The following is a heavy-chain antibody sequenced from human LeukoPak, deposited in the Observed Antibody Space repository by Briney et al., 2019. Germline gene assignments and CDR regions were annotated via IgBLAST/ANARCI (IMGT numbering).Heavy chain of an antibody. V-gene: IGHV1-2*02. CDR1: GDIFTGSF. J-gene: IGHJ4*02. Sequence: ASVKVSCKASGDIFTGSFIHWVRQAPGQGLEWMGWINSHTGGTKLAQKFQGRVTMTRDTSISTAYMELSSLRSDDTAVYYCARADPVAYWGQGSHVTVPS. CDR3: ARADPVAY. CDR2: INSHTGGT.